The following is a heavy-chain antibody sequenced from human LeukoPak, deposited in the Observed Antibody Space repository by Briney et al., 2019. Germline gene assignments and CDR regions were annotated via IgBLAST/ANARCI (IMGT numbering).Heavy chain of an antibody. J-gene: IGHJ6*02. D-gene: IGHD3-22*01. CDR1: GYTFTSYG. V-gene: IGHV1-18*01. CDR3: ARSAVVVITTYYYYGMDV. Sequence: ASVKVSCKASGYTFTSYGISWVRQAPGQGLEWMGWISAYNGNTNYAQKFQGRVTMTTDTSTNTAYMELRSLRSEDTAVYYCARSAVVVITTYYYYGMDVWGQGTTVIVSS. CDR2: ISAYNGNT.